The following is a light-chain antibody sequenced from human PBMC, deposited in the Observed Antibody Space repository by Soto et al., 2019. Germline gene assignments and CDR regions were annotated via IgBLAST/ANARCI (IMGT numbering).Light chain of an antibody. V-gene: IGLV2-14*03. Sequence: QSALTQPASVSGSPGQSITTSCTGTRSDVGGYNYVSWYQHHPGKAPKLMIYDVSNRPSGVSNRFSGSKSGNTASLIISGLQADDEADYYCSSYTGSSTVVFGGGTKVTVL. CDR1: RSDVGGYNY. CDR3: SSYTGSSTVV. J-gene: IGLJ2*01. CDR2: DVS.